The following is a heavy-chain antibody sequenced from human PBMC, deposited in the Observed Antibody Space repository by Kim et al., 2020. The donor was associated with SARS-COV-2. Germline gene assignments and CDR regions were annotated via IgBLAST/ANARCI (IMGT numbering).Heavy chain of an antibody. CDR2: ISYDGTNE. V-gene: IGHV3-30*03. Sequence: GGSLRLSCAASGFTLSNYGMHWVRQAPGKGLEWVAIISYDGTNEYYADSVKGRFIISRDTSKNTLYLQMNSLRAEDTAVYYCARDVSNVVVTDHWGQGTL. CDR1: GFTLSNYG. J-gene: IGHJ4*02. CDR3: ARDVSNVVVTDH. D-gene: IGHD2-21*02.